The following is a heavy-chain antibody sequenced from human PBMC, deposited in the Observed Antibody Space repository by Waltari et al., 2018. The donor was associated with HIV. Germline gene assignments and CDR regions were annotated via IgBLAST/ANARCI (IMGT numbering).Heavy chain of an antibody. V-gene: IGHV1-2*06. D-gene: IGHD2-2*01. J-gene: IGHJ4*02. CDR2: INPSNGGT. CDR3: ARAYCSATGCQIGGY. Sequence: QVQLVQSGAEGKTPGASVAVSCQASGYTFSNYYLHWVRPALGQGLEWMGRINPSNGGTNYAQSFQGRVTMTRDTSISTAYMELTRLTSDDTAVYYCARAYCSATGCQIGGYWGQGTLVTVSS. CDR1: GYTFSNYY.